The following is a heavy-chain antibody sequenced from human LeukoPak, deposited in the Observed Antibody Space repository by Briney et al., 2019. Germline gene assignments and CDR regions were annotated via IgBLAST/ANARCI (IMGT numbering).Heavy chain of an antibody. CDR2: ISTYNGNP. Sequence: ASVKVSCKASGYTFSNYGISWVRQAPGQGLEWMGWISTYNGNPKYGQKYQGRVTMTTDTSTSTAYMDLRNLRSDDTAVYYCARDWHILTGYDDFDICGQGTMVTVSS. CDR1: GYTFSNYG. J-gene: IGHJ3*02. V-gene: IGHV1-18*01. CDR3: ARDWHILTGYDDFDI. D-gene: IGHD3-9*01.